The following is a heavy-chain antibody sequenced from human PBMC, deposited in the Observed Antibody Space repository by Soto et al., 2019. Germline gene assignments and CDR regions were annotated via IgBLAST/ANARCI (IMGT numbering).Heavy chain of an antibody. CDR2: RWYDGDKK. V-gene: IGHV3-33*01. D-gene: IGHD2-15*01. Sequence: QVQLVESGGGVVQPGRSLRLSCAASGFTLSSYGMHWVRQAPGKGLEWVAVRWYDGDKKYYADSVKVRFTISRDESKNTVYLHMSSLRGEDTGVYYCARGSAGSESVVVVPAIDFYSFDTWGQGTLVSVSS. J-gene: IGHJ4*02. CDR3: ARGSAGSESVVVVPAIDFYSFDT. CDR1: GFTLSSYG.